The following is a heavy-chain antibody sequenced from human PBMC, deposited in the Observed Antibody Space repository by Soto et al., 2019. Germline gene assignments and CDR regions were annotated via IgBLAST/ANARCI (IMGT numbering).Heavy chain of an antibody. J-gene: IGHJ6*02. D-gene: IGHD6-19*01. V-gene: IGHV1-58*01. CDR3: AAEASQSRGGWLDHYYYYYGMDV. CDR2: IVVGSGNT. CDR1: GFTFTSSA. Sequence: GVSVKVSCKASGFTFTSSAVQWVRQARGQRLEWIGWIVVGSGNTNYAQKFQERVTITRDMSTSTAYMELSSLRSEDTAVYYCAAEASQSRGGWLDHYYYYYGMDVWGQGTTVTVSS.